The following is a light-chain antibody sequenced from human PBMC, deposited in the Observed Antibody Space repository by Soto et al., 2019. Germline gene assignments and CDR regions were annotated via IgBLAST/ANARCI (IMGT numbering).Light chain of an antibody. CDR3: QEGYSIPFT. V-gene: IGKV1-39*01. CDR1: QNIYSS. Sequence: DIQMTQSPSSLSASVGDRVTITCRASQNIYSSLNWYQQKPGKAPEVLIYAASTLQSGVPSRFSGSGSGTDFILTISSLQPEDFATYFCQEGYSIPFTFGPGTKVHI. J-gene: IGKJ3*01. CDR2: AAS.